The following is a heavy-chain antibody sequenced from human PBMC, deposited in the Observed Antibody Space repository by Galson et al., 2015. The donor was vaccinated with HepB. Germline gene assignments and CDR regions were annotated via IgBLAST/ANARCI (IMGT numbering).Heavy chain of an antibody. CDR1: GFTFSTYG. Sequence: SLRLSCAASGFTFSTYGIHWVRQAPGKGLEWVAFLSKDGSDEYYADSVKGRFTISRDNSKNTLYMQMNSLRAEDTAVYFCAKHPRDTSGYYWDDVFDIWGQGTKVIVSS. D-gene: IGHD3-22*01. J-gene: IGHJ3*02. V-gene: IGHV3-30*18. CDR2: LSKDGSDE. CDR3: AKHPRDTSGYYWDDVFDI.